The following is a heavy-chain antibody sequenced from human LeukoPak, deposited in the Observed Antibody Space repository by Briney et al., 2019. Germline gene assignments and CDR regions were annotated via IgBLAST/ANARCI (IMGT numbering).Heavy chain of an antibody. CDR3: ARGRDYYGSGSYAFDH. CDR2: ITPGGST. Sequence: PSETLSLTCTVSGDSISISGYCWSWVRLPAGKGLEWIGRITPGGSTDYSPSLKSRVTISLDTSKNQFSLTLSSVTAADTAVYFCARGRDYYGSGSYAFDHWGQGTLVTVSS. J-gene: IGHJ4*02. D-gene: IGHD3-10*01. V-gene: IGHV4-61*02. CDR1: GDSISISGYC.